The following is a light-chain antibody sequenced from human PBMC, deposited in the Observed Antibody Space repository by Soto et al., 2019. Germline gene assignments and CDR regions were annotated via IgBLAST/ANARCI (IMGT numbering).Light chain of an antibody. Sequence: QSVLTQPASVSGSPGQSITISCTGTSSDVGGYDYVSWYQQHPGKAPKLMISEVSNRPSGVSNRFSGSKSGNTASLTISGLQAEDEADYYCSSSTSSSTLVLFGGGTKLTVL. CDR2: EVS. J-gene: IGLJ2*01. V-gene: IGLV2-14*01. CDR3: SSSTSSSTLVL. CDR1: SSDVGGYDY.